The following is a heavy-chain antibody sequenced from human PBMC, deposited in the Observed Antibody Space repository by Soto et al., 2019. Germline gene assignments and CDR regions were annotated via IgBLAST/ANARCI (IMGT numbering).Heavy chain of an antibody. V-gene: IGHV4-39*01. D-gene: IGHD6-19*01. Sequence: SETLSLTCTLSGSSIISSSYYWGLIRQPPGKGLEWIGSIYYSGSTYYNPSLKSRVTISVDTSKNQFSLKLSSVTAADTAVYYCARETSSGWYLLDYWGQGTLVTVSS. J-gene: IGHJ4*02. CDR3: ARETSSGWYLLDY. CDR2: IYYSGST. CDR1: GSSIISSSYY.